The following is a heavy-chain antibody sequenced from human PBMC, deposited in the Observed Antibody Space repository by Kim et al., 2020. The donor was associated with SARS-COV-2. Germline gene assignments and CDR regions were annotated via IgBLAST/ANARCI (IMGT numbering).Heavy chain of an antibody. Sequence: GGSLRLSCAASGFTVSSNYMSWVRQAPGKGLEWVSVIYSGGSTYYADSVKGRFTISRHNSKNTLYLQMNSLRAEDTAVYYCARTPPNWNDVYYYYGMDVWGQGTTVTVSS. D-gene: IGHD1-20*01. V-gene: IGHV3-53*04. CDR3: ARTPPNWNDVYYYYGMDV. CDR1: GFTVSSNY. CDR2: IYSGGST. J-gene: IGHJ6*02.